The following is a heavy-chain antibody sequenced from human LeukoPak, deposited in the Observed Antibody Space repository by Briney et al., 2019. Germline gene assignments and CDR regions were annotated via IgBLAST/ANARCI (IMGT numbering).Heavy chain of an antibody. CDR3: ARDHY. V-gene: IGHV3-21*01. CDR1: RFTFSSYS. J-gene: IGHJ4*02. Sequence: GGSLRLSCAASRFTFSSYSMNLVRQAPGQGLEWVSSISSSSRYIYYTYSVKSRFTISTDNTKNSLYLQMNSLRAEDTAVYYCARDHYWGQGTLVTVSS. CDR2: ISSSSRYI.